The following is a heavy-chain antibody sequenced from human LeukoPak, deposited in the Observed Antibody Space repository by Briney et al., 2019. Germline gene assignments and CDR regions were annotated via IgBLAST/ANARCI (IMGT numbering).Heavy chain of an antibody. CDR3: TRVGYIDEGIDY. CDR2: IKQDGSKK. CDR1: GFPFSSYW. V-gene: IGHV3-7*04. Sequence: GGSLRLSCVASGFPFSSYWMTWVRQAPGKGLEWVANIKQDGSKKSYVDSVKGRFTISRDNAKNSLYLQMNSLRAEDTAIYYCTRVGYIDEGIDYWGQGTLVTVSP. J-gene: IGHJ4*02. D-gene: IGHD5-24*01.